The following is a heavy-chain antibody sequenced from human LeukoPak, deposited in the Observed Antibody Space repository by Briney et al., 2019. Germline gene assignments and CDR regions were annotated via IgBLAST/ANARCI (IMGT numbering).Heavy chain of an antibody. J-gene: IGHJ4*02. CDR3: ARSLNYYDSSGYLSY. CDR1: GYTFTGYY. CDR2: SNPNSGGT. Sequence: ASVKVSCKASGYTFTGYYMNGVGQAPRQGGEGMGWSNPNSGGTNYAQQFQGRVTMTTDTSISTAYMELSRLRSDDTAVYYCARSLNYYDSSGYLSYWGQGTLFTVSP. V-gene: IGHV1-2*02. D-gene: IGHD3-22*01.